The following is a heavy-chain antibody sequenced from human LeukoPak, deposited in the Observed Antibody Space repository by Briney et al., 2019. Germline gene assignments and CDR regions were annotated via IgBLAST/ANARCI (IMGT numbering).Heavy chain of an antibody. CDR3: ARDLSVGSKPDLGFDY. V-gene: IGHV3-21*01. J-gene: IGHJ4*02. CDR1: GFTFSSYA. D-gene: IGHD1-26*01. CDR2: ISSSSRYI. Sequence: GGSLRLSCAASGFTFSSYAMNWVRQAPGKGLEWVSSISSSSRYIYYTDSVKGRFTISRDNAKNSLYLQMNSLRAEDKAVYYCARDLSVGSKPDLGFDYWGQGTLVTVSS.